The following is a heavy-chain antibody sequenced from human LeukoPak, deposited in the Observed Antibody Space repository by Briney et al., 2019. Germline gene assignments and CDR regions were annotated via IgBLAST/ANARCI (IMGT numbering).Heavy chain of an antibody. J-gene: IGHJ2*01. CDR2: IYYTGRT. Sequence: SETLSLTCTVFGGAVTSDYWSWIRQPPGKGLEWIGYIYYTGRTSYHPSLESRVSISVDMSKNQFSLKVSSVTAADTAVYYCARPNWNYWHFDLWGRGTLVTVSS. D-gene: IGHD1-20*01. CDR1: GGAVTSDY. CDR3: ARPNWNYWHFDL. V-gene: IGHV4-59*02.